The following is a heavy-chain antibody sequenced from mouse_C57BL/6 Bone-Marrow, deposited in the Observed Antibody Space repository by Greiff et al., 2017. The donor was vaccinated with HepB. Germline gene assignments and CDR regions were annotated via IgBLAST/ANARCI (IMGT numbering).Heavy chain of an antibody. CDR3: TTRGSSYWYFDV. CDR2: IDPENGDT. D-gene: IGHD1-1*01. J-gene: IGHJ1*03. V-gene: IGHV14-4*01. Sequence: EVQLQHSGAELVRPGASVKLSCTASGFNIKDDYMHWVKQRPEQGLEWIGWIDPENGDTEYASKFQGKATITADTSSNTACLQLSSLTSEVTAVYYCTTRGSSYWYFDVWGTGTTVTVTS. CDR1: GFNIKDDY.